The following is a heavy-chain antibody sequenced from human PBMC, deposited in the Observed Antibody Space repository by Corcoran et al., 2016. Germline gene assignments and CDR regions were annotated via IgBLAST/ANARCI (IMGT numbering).Heavy chain of an antibody. CDR2: ISAYNGNT. Sequence: QVQLVQSGAEVKKPGASVKVSCKASGYTFTSYGISWVRQAPGQGLEWMGWISAYNGNTNYAQKLQGRVTMTTDTSTSTAYMELRSLRSDDTAVYYCARDTWKTPGIAAAGDRGVVDYWGQGTLVTVSS. CDR1: GYTFTSYG. CDR3: ARDTWKTPGIAAAGDRGVVDY. V-gene: IGHV1-18*01. J-gene: IGHJ4*02. D-gene: IGHD6-13*01.